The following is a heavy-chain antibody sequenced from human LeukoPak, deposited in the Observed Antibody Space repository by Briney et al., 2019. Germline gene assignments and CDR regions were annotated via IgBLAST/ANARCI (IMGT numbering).Heavy chain of an antibody. V-gene: IGHV4-59*01. CDR2: IYYSGST. D-gene: IGHD3-22*01. J-gene: IGHJ3*02. CDR3: ARRLHYYDSSGLQDSDAFDI. CDR1: GGSISSYY. Sequence: SETLSLTCTVSGGSISSYYWSWIRQPPGKGLEWIGYIYYSGSTNYNPSLKSRVTISVDTSKNQFSLKLSSVTAADTAVYYCARRLHYYDSSGLQDSDAFDIWGQGTMVTVSS.